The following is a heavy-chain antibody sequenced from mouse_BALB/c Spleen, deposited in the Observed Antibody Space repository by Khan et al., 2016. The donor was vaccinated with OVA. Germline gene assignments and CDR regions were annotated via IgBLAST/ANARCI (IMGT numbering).Heavy chain of an antibody. CDR1: GFTFSGFG. D-gene: IGHD2-3*01. V-gene: IGHV5-17*02. CDR2: IRSGSNTI. Sequence: EVELVESGGGLVQPGGSRKLSCAASGFTFSGFGMHWVRQAPEKGLEWVAFIRSGSNTIYYADKVKGRFTISRDNPRKTLFLQMTGLRSEDTAMYFGARTGYYYFDYWGQGTTLTVSS. CDR3: ARTGYYYFDY. J-gene: IGHJ2*01.